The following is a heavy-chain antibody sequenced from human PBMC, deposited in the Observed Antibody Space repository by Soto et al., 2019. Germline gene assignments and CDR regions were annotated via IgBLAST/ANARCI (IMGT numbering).Heavy chain of an antibody. V-gene: IGHV3-33*01. CDR1: GFTFSSYG. D-gene: IGHD3-22*01. Sequence: QVQLVESGGGVVQPGRSLRLSCAASGFTFSSYGMHWVRQAPGKGLEWVAVIWYDGSNKYYADSMKGRFTISRDNFKNTLYLQMNSLRAEDTAVYYCARAFNVGDSKEGWGQGTLVTVSS. CDR3: ARAFNVGDSKEG. J-gene: IGHJ4*02. CDR2: IWYDGSNK.